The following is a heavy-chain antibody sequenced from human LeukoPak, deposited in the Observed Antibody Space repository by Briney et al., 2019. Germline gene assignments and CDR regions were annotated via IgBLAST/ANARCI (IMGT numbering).Heavy chain of an antibody. J-gene: IGHJ5*02. V-gene: IGHV4-39*01. CDR3: ARLVGAKCNWFDP. D-gene: IGHD1-26*01. CDR2: IYYSGST. Sequence: SETLSLTCTVSGGSISSSSYYWGWIRQPPGKGLEWIGSIYYSGSTYYNPSLKSRVTISVDTSKNQFSLKLSSVTAADTAVYYCARLVGAKCNWFDPWGQGTLVTVSS. CDR1: GGSISSSSYY.